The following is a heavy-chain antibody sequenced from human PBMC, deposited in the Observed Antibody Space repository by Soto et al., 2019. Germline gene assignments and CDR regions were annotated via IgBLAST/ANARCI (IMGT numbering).Heavy chain of an antibody. CDR1: GFSFNTHG. Sequence: QVHLVESGGGVVQPGRSLRLSCAASGFSFNTHGMHWVRQAPGKGLEWVAVIWHDGSNKYYGDSVKGRFTISRENSKNTLSLQKHSLRAEDTAIYYCASDSGPESATWLDHWGQGTLVTVSS. D-gene: IGHD3-10*01. CDR2: IWHDGSNK. V-gene: IGHV3-33*01. CDR3: ASDSGPESATWLDH. J-gene: IGHJ5*02.